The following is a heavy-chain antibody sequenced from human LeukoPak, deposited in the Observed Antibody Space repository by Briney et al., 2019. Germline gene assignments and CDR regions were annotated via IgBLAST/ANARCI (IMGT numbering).Heavy chain of an antibody. V-gene: IGHV4-61*01. CDR3: VRQYCGGDCYSLDY. D-gene: IGHD2-21*02. Sequence: SETLSLTCTVSGVPVSTNYYYWNWVRQSPGRGLVWIGYISYTGSPNYNPSLESRVTISVDTSKNQFSLKLTSLTAADTAVYFCVRQYCGGDCYSLDYWGPGKLVAVSS. J-gene: IGHJ4*02. CDR1: GVPVSTNYYY. CDR2: ISYTGSP.